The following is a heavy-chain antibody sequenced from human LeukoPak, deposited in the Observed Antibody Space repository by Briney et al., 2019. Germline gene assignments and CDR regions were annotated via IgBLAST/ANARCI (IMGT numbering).Heavy chain of an antibody. CDR3: ARFLYGDPYYFDY. Sequence: PSETLSLTCTVSGGSISSYYWSWIRQPPGKGLEWIGYIYYSGSTNYNPSLKSRVTISVDTSKNQFSLKLSSVTAADTAVYYCARFLYGDPYYFDYWGQGNLVTVSS. J-gene: IGHJ4*02. CDR2: IYYSGST. CDR1: GGSISSYY. V-gene: IGHV4-59*01. D-gene: IGHD4-17*01.